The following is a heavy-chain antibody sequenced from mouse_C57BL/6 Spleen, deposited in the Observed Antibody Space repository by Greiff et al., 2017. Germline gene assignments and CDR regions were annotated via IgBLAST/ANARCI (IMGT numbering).Heavy chain of an antibody. Sequence: VKLMESGPGLVAPSQSLSITCTVSGFSLTSYGVHWVRQPPGKGLEWLVVIWRDGSTTYNSPLISSLSISKDNSKSQVFLKMNSLQTDDTAMYYCARSSRDARDYWGQGTSVTVSS. CDR1: GFSLTSYG. V-gene: IGHV2-6*03. CDR3: ARSSRDARDY. D-gene: IGHD1-1*01. J-gene: IGHJ4*01. CDR2: IWRDGST.